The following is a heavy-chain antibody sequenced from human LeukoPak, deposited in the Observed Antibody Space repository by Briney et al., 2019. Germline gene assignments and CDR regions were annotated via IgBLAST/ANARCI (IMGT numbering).Heavy chain of an antibody. D-gene: IGHD2-15*01. V-gene: IGHV4-34*01. CDR1: GGSFIGYY. CDR3: ARRPIVVVVAATPGPPDY. Sequence: SETLSLTCAVYGGSFIGYYWSWIRQPPGKGLEWIGEINHSGSTNYNPSLKSRVTISVDTSKNQFSLKLSSVTAADTAVYYCARRPIVVVVAATPGPPDYWGQGALVTVSS. J-gene: IGHJ4*02. CDR2: INHSGST.